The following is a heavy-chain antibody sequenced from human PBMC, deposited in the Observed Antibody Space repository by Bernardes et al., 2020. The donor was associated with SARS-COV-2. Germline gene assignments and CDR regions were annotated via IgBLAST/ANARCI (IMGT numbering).Heavy chain of an antibody. Sequence: SETLSLTCTVSGGTLTSSIYYWAWIRQPPGKALEWIGSMYHSGTTFYNPSLESRVTIFADTSKNQFSLKLSSVTAADTAVYYCARQDIGAIFGVVITPAGMDVWGQGTTVTVSS. CDR2: MYHSGTT. CDR1: GGTLTSSIYY. V-gene: IGHV4-39*01. J-gene: IGHJ6*02. D-gene: IGHD3-3*01. CDR3: ARQDIGAIFGVVITPAGMDV.